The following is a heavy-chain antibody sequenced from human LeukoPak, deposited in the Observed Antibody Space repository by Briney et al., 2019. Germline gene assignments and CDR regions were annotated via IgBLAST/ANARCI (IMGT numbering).Heavy chain of an antibody. Sequence: SETLSLTCTVSRVSLSTYYWSCLPQPAGQGLELIGRFFTSGTSGTTNYNPFLKSRVTMSLDTSKNQFSLKLISVTAADTAVYYCARDLGGYSDGSYYYYMDVWGKGTTVTASS. CDR2: FFTSGTSGTT. D-gene: IGHD5-18*01. V-gene: IGHV4-4*07. J-gene: IGHJ6*03. CDR1: RVSLSTYY. CDR3: ARDLGGYSDGSYYYYMDV.